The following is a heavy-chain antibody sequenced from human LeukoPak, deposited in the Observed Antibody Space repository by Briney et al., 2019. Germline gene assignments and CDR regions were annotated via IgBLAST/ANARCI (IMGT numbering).Heavy chain of an antibody. CDR1: GGSISSSY. V-gene: IGHV4-59*01. D-gene: IGHD3-10*01. CDR2: SYYSGST. CDR3: ARLGESGWFGESPFDY. J-gene: IGHJ4*02. Sequence: SETLSLTCTVSGGSISSSYWSWIRQPPGTGLEWIGYSYYSGSTNYNPSLKSRVTISVGTSENQFSLKLSSVTAADTAVYYCARLGESGWFGESPFDYWGQGTLVTVSS.